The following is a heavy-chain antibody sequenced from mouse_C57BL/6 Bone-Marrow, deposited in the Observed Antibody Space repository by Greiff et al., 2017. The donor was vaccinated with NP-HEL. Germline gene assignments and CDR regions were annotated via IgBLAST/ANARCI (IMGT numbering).Heavy chain of an antibody. Sequence: QVQLQQPGAELVKPGASVKLSCKASGYTFTSYWMHWVKQRPGQGLEWIGMIHPNSGSTNYNEKFKSKATLTVDKSSSTAYMQLSSLTSEDSAVYYCATTVVATYFDDWGQGTTLTVSS. V-gene: IGHV1-64*01. D-gene: IGHD1-1*01. CDR1: GYTFTSYW. CDR2: IHPNSGST. CDR3: ATTVVATYFDD. J-gene: IGHJ2*01.